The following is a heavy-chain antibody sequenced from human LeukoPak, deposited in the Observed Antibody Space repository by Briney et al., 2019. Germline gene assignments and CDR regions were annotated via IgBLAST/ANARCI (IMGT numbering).Heavy chain of an antibody. CDR1: GYTFTGYY. J-gene: IGHJ4*02. CDR2: INPNSGGT. V-gene: IGHV1-2*06. CDR3: ARDPYSGYDYDY. D-gene: IGHD5-12*01. Sequence: ASVKVSCKASGYTFTGYYMHWVRQAPGQGLEWMGRINPNSGGTNYAQKFQGRVTMTRDTSISTAYMELSRLRSEDTAVYYCARDPYSGYDYDYWGQGTLVTVSS.